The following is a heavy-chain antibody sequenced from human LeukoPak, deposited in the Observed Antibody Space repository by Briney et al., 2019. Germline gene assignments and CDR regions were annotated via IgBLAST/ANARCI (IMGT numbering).Heavy chain of an antibody. D-gene: IGHD2/OR15-2a*01. Sequence: SETLSLTCTVSGGSIISSSYYWGWIRQPPGKGLEWIGSIYYSGSTYYNPSLKSRVTISVDTSKNQFSLKLSSVTAADTAVYYCARLGFYGLTDYWGQGTLVTVSS. J-gene: IGHJ4*02. CDR1: GGSIISSSYY. CDR2: IYYSGST. V-gene: IGHV4-39*01. CDR3: ARLGFYGLTDY.